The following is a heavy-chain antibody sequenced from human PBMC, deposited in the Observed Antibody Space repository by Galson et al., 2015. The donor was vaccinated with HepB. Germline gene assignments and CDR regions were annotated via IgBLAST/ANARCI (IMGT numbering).Heavy chain of an antibody. J-gene: IGHJ4*02. Sequence: SLRLSCAASGFTFDDYAMHWVRQAPGKGLEWVSGISWNSGSIGYADSVKGRFTISRDNAKNSLYLQMNSLRAEDTALYYCAKANYYDNSGYPALGYWGQGTLVTVSS. D-gene: IGHD3-22*01. V-gene: IGHV3-9*01. CDR2: ISWNSGSI. CDR3: AKANYYDNSGYPALGY. CDR1: GFTFDDYA.